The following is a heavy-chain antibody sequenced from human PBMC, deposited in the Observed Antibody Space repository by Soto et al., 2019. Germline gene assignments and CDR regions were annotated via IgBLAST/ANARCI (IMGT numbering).Heavy chain of an antibody. Sequence: SETLSLTCTVSGGSISSSSYYWGWIRQPPGKVLEWIGTIYYSGSTNYNPSLKSRVTISVDTSKNQFSLKLSSVTAADTAVYYCARDPGSGSYYGWFDPWGQGTLVTVS. CDR3: ARDPGSGSYYGWFDP. CDR1: GGSISSSSYY. D-gene: IGHD3-10*01. J-gene: IGHJ5*02. V-gene: IGHV4-39*07. CDR2: IYYSGST.